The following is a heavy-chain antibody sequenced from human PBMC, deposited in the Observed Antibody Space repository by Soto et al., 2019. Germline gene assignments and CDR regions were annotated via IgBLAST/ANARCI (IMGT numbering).Heavy chain of an antibody. J-gene: IGHJ5*02. CDR3: ARANPFSSRWYIVPGNWFDP. CDR2: IIPIFGTA. CDR1: GGTFSSYA. V-gene: IGHV1-69*13. D-gene: IGHD6-13*01. Sequence: SVKVSCKASGGTFSSYAISWVRQAPGQGLEWMGGIIPIFGTANYAQKFQGRVTITADESTSTAYMELSSLRSEDTAVYYCARANPFSSRWYIVPGNWFDPWGQGTLVTVSS.